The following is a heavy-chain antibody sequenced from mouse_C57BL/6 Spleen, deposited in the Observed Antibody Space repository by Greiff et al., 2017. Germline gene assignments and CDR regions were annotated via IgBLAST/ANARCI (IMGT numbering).Heavy chain of an antibody. CDR2: IRNKANGYTT. Sequence: EVMLVESGGGLVQPGGSLSLSCAASGFTFTDYYMSWVRQPPGKALEWLGFIRNKANGYTTEYSASVKGRFTIFRDTSQSFLYLQMTALSAEDSATYYCARFPDSTVVADYFDYWGRGTTLTVSS. CDR3: ARFPDSTVVADYFDY. D-gene: IGHD1-1*01. V-gene: IGHV7-3*01. CDR1: GFTFTDYY. J-gene: IGHJ2*01.